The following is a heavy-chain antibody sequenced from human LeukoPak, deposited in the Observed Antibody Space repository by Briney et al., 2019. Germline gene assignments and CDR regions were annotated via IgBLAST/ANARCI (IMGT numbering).Heavy chain of an antibody. D-gene: IGHD6-19*01. V-gene: IGHV3-23*01. J-gene: IGHJ4*02. CDR1: GFTFSGYY. CDR3: AKESGRIAVAGFAFDY. CDR2: ISGSGGTT. Sequence: PGGSLRLSCAASGFTFSGYYMTWVRQAPGKGLEWVSAISGSGGTTYFADSVKGRFTISRDNSRDTLYLQMNSLRAEDTAVYYCAKESGRIAVAGFAFDYWRQGTLVTVSS.